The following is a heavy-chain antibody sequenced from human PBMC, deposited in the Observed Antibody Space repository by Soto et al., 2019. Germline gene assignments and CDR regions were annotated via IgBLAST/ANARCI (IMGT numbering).Heavy chain of an antibody. CDR2: ISSGSSTI. CDR1: GFTFSDYY. V-gene: IGHV3-11*01. CDR3: AKAMYSSKTDFDY. D-gene: IGHD6-13*01. J-gene: IGHJ4*02. Sequence: GGSLRLSCIASGFTFSDYYMSWFRQAPGKGLEWVSYISSGSSTISYSDSVKGRFTISRDSAKNSLYLQMNSLRAEDTAVYYCAKAMYSSKTDFDYWGQGTLVTVSS.